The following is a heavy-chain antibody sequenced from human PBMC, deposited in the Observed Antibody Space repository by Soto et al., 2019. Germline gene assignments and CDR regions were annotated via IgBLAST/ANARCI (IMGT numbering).Heavy chain of an antibody. Sequence: QVHLQESGPGLVKPSQTLSLTCTVSGVSISNGDYYWTWIRQPPGKGLEWIGYIYHSGITYYNPFLKSRLTMSVDSASHQFSLRLTSVTAADTAVYYCASVKFREGYIHKDYWGQGALVNVSS. D-gene: IGHD1-1*01. V-gene: IGHV4-30-4*01. CDR2: IYHSGIT. CDR1: GVSISNGDYY. J-gene: IGHJ4*02. CDR3: ASVKFREGYIHKDY.